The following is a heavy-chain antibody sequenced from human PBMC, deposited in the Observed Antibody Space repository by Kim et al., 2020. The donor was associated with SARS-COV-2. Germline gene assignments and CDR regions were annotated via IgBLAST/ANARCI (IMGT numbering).Heavy chain of an antibody. J-gene: IGHJ6*02. Sequence: GGSLRLSCAASGFTFSSYAMHWVRQAPGKGLEWVAVISYDGSNKYYADSVKGRFTISRDNSKNTLYLQMNSLRAEDTAVYYCARDPANYYDSSGYVGFYYYYGMDVWGQGTTVTVSS. CDR2: ISYDGSNK. CDR1: GFTFSSYA. D-gene: IGHD3-22*01. V-gene: IGHV3-30*04. CDR3: ARDPANYYDSSGYVGFYYYYGMDV.